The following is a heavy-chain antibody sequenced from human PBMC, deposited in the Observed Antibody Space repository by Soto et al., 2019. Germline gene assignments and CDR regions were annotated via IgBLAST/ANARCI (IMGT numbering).Heavy chain of an antibody. Sequence: GASVKVSCKASGGTFSSYAISWVRQAPGQGLEWMGGIIPIFGTANYAQKFQGRVTITADESTSTAYMELSSLRSEDTAVYYCARGGDSGSYYVLGNWFDPWGQGTLVTVSS. CDR1: GGTFSSYA. V-gene: IGHV1-69*13. D-gene: IGHD1-26*01. J-gene: IGHJ5*02. CDR2: IIPIFGTA. CDR3: ARGGDSGSYYVLGNWFDP.